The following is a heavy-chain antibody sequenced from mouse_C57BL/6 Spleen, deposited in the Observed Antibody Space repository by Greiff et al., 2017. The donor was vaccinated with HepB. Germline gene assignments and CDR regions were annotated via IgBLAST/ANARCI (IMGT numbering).Heavy chain of an antibody. D-gene: IGHD4-1*01. CDR3: ASGSYYSNWDDY. CDR2: INPNYGTT. CDR1: GYSFTDYN. V-gene: IGHV1-39*01. Sequence: VQLKESGPELVKPGASVKISCKASGYSFTDYNMNWVKQSNGKSLEWIGVINPNYGTTSYNQKFKGKATLTVDQSSSTAYMQLNSLTSEDSAVYYCASGSYYSNWDDYWGQGTTLTVSS. J-gene: IGHJ2*01.